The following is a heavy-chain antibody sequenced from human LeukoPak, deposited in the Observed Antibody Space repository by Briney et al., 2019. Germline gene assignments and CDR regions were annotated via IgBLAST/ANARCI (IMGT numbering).Heavy chain of an antibody. CDR3: AIADYGINY. CDR2: VSYSGTV. V-gene: IGHV4-39*07. D-gene: IGHD4-17*01. Sequence: PSETLSLTCTVSGVSISSDDYFWGWIRQSPGKGLEWIASVSYSGTVYYNPSLESRVTISLDTSKNQFSLKLSSVTAADTAVYYCAIADYGINYWGQGTLVTVSS. J-gene: IGHJ4*02. CDR1: GVSISSDDYF.